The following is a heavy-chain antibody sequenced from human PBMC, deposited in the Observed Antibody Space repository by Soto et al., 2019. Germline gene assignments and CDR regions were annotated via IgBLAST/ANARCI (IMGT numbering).Heavy chain of an antibody. CDR1: GFTFSSYA. D-gene: IGHD4-4*01. J-gene: IGHJ2*01. V-gene: IGHV3-30-3*01. CDR3: ARPLWRDDYNWGYLDL. CDR2: ISYDGSNK. Sequence: QVQLVESGGGVVQPGRSLRLSCAASGFTFSSYAMHWVRQAPGKGLEWLAVISYDGSNKYYTDSVKGRFTISRDNSKNTLYLQMNSLRAEDTAVYYCARPLWRDDYNWGYLDLWGRGTLVTVSS.